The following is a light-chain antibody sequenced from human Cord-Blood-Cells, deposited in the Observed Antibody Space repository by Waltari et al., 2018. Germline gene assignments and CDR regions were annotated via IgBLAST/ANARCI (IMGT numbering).Light chain of an antibody. CDR3: QQRSNWPLFT. J-gene: IGKJ3*01. CDR2: YAS. V-gene: IGKV3-11*01. CDR1: QRVSSY. Sequence: EIVLTQSPATLSLSRGERATLSCRASQRVSSYLAWYQQKPGQDPRLLLYYASNRATGIPARFSGSGSGTDFTLTISSLEPEDFAVYYCQQRSNWPLFTFGPGTKVDIK.